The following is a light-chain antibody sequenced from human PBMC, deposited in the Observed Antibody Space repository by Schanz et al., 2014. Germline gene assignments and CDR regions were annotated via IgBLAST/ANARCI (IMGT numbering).Light chain of an antibody. V-gene: IGLV2-23*02. Sequence: QSALTQPASVSGSPGQSITISCTGSSSDVGGYNFVSWYQHHPGQAPKLLIYDVSKRPSGVYTRFSGSKSGNTASLTISGLQAEDEADYYCSSYAGSNKEVFGGGTKLTVL. CDR1: SSDVGGYNF. CDR2: DVS. CDR3: SSYAGSNKEV. J-gene: IGLJ3*02.